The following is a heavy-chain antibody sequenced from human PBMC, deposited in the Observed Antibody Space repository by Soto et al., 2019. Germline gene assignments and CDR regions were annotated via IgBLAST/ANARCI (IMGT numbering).Heavy chain of an antibody. CDR3: ARDPFGGSGPPTV. CDR1: GFTFSSYS. Sequence: EVQLVESGGGLVQPGGSLRLSCAASGFTFSSYSMNWVRQAPGKGLEWVSYISSSSSTIYYADSVKGRFTISRDNAKNSLYLQMNSLRAEDTAVYYCARDPFGGSGPPTVWGQGTLVTVSS. V-gene: IGHV3-48*01. J-gene: IGHJ4*02. D-gene: IGHD3-10*01. CDR2: ISSSSSTI.